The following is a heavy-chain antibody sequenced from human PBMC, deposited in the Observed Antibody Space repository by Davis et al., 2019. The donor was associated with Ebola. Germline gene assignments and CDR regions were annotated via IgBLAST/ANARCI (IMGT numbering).Heavy chain of an antibody. CDR1: GYTFSSFW. CDR2: INNDGTST. Sequence: HTGGSLRLSCKGSGYTFSSFWMNWVRQAPGKGLEWVSRINNDGTSTNYTDVVRGRFTVSRDNAKNTLYLQMGRLRSDDTAMYYCVRDFFEFSSSSFSDSWGQGTLVTVSS. J-gene: IGHJ4*02. CDR3: VRDFFEFSSSSFSDS. D-gene: IGHD6-6*01. V-gene: IGHV3-74*01.